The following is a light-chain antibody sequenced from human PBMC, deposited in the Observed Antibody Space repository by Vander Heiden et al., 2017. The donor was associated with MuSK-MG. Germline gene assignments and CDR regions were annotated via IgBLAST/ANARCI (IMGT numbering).Light chain of an antibody. CDR2: WAS. V-gene: IGKV4-1*01. J-gene: IGKJ1*01. CDR1: QSVLYSSNNKNY. Sequence: DIVMTHAPDSLAVSLGERATINCKSSQSVLYSSNNKNYLAWYQQNPGQPPKLLIYWASTRASGVPDRFSGSGYGTDFTLTISSRQAEDVAVYYCQQYDSNPFETFGQGTKVEIK. CDR3: QQYDSNPFET.